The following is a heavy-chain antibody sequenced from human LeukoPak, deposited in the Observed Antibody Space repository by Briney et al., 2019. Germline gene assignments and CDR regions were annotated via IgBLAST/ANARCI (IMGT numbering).Heavy chain of an antibody. Sequence: ASVKVSCKASGYTFTNYGISWVRQAPGQGLEWMGWISAYNGNTKYASKFQGRVTMTTDTSTTTAYMELRSLKSDDTAVYYCSRDGHRRYYYDSGSYPSEDYWAQGTLVTVSS. CDR3: SRDGHRRYYYDSGSYPSEDY. CDR1: GYTFTNYG. CDR2: ISAYNGNT. V-gene: IGHV1-18*01. J-gene: IGHJ4*02. D-gene: IGHD3-10*01.